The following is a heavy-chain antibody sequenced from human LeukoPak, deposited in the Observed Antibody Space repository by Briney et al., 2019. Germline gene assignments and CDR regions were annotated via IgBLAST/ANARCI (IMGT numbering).Heavy chain of an antibody. V-gene: IGHV3-21*01. CDR2: ISSSSSYI. CDR1: GFTFSSYS. Sequence: PGGSLRLSCAASGFTFSSYSMNWVRQAPGKGLEWVSSISSSSSYIYYADSVKGRFTISRDNAKNSLYLQMNSLRAEDTAVYYCASSAGGNSAAFGIWGQGTMVTVSS. CDR3: ASSAGGNSAAFGI. D-gene: IGHD4-23*01. J-gene: IGHJ3*02.